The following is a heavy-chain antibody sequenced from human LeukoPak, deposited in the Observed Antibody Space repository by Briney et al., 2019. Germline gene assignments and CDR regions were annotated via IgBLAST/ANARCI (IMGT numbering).Heavy chain of an antibody. Sequence: PSETLSLTCAVYGGSFSGYYWSWIRQPPGKGLEWIGEINHSGSTNYNPSLKSRVTMSVDTSKNQFSLKLSSVTAADTAVYYCARDGGSSSWYYFDYWGQGTLVTVSS. J-gene: IGHJ4*02. CDR3: ARDGGSSSWYYFDY. V-gene: IGHV4-34*01. CDR2: INHSGST. CDR1: GGSFSGYY. D-gene: IGHD6-13*01.